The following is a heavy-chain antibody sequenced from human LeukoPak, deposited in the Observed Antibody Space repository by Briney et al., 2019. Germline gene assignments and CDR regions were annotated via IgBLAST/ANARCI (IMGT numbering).Heavy chain of an antibody. CDR1: GYSFTSYW. CDR3: ARLGMVRGVIHWFDP. J-gene: IGHJ5*02. CDR2: IYPGDSDT. V-gene: IGHV5-51*01. Sequence: PGESLKISCKGSGYSFTSYWIGWVRQMPGKGLEWMGIIYPGDSDTRYSPSFQGQVTVSADKSISTAYLQWSSLKASDTAMYYCARLGMVRGVIHWFDPWGQGTLVTVSS. D-gene: IGHD3-10*01.